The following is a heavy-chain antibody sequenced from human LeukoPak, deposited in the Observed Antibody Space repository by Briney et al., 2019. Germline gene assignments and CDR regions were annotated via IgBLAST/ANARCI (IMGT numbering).Heavy chain of an antibody. CDR2: IWYDGSNK. CDR1: GFTFSSYG. CDR3: ATGGSTVTTHAFDI. Sequence: PGGSLRLSCAASGFTFSSYGMHWVRQAPGKGLEWVAVIWYDGSNKYYADSVKGRFTISRDNSKNTLYLQMNSLRAEDTAVYYCATGGSTVTTHAFDIWGQGTMVTVSS. D-gene: IGHD4-17*01. J-gene: IGHJ3*02. V-gene: IGHV3-30*02.